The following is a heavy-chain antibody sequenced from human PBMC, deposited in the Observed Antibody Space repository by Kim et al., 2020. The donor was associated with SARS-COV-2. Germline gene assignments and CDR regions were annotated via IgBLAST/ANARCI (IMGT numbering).Heavy chain of an antibody. CDR3: GMCCSGGSCPIDY. Sequence: YEDSVKERFTISRDNAKKSLYLQMNSLRDEDAAVDYCGMCCSGGSCPIDYWGQGTLVTVSS. V-gene: IGHV3-48*02. D-gene: IGHD2-15*01. J-gene: IGHJ4*02.